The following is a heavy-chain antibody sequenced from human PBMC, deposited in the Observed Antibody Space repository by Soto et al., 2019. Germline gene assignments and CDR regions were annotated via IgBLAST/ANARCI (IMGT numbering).Heavy chain of an antibody. J-gene: IGHJ5*02. Sequence: GGSLRLSCAASGFTFSSYAMSWVRQAPGKGLEWVSAISGSGGSTYYADSVKGRFTISRDNSKNTLYLQMNSLGAEDTAVYYCAKERGGGCSGGSCYPNNWFDPWGQGTLVTVSS. V-gene: IGHV3-23*01. CDR1: GFTFSSYA. CDR3: AKERGGGCSGGSCYPNNWFDP. D-gene: IGHD2-15*01. CDR2: ISGSGGST.